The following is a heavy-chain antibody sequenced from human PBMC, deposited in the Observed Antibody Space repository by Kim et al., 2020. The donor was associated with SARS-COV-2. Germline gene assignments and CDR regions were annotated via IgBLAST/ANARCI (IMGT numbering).Heavy chain of an antibody. CDR1: GGSISSSNW. V-gene: IGHV4-4*02. D-gene: IGHD6-6*01. CDR3: ALIAARPGVYYYYGMNV. CDR2: IYHSGST. Sequence: SETLSLTCAVSGGSISSSNWWSWVRQPPGKGLEWIGEIYHSGSTNYNPALKSRVTISVDKSKNQFSLKLSSVTAADTAVYYCALIAARPGVYYYYGMNVWGQGTTVTVSS. J-gene: IGHJ6*02.